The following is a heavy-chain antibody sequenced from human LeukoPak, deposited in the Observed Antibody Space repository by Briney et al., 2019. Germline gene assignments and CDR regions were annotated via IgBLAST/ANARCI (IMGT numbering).Heavy chain of an antibody. CDR3: ARSEWLVQFDY. J-gene: IGHJ4*02. Sequence: GGSLRLSCAASGFTVSSNYMSWVRQAPGKGLEWVSVIYSGGSTYYADSVKGRFTISRDNSKNTLYLQMNSLRAEDTAVYYCARSEWLVQFDYWGQGTLVTVSS. CDR1: GFTVSSNY. CDR2: IYSGGST. V-gene: IGHV3-66*01. D-gene: IGHD6-19*01.